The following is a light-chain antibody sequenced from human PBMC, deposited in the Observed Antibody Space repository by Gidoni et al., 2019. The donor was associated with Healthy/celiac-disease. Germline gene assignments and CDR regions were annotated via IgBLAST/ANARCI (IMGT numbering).Light chain of an antibody. CDR1: QGISSY. CDR2: AAS. J-gene: IGKJ4*01. V-gene: IGKV1-8*01. Sequence: AIRMTQPPSSFSASTGDRVTITCRASQGISSYLAWYQQKPGKAPKFLIYAASTLQSGVPSMFSGSGSGTDFTLTISCLQSEDFATYYCQQYYSYPLTFGGGTKVEIK. CDR3: QQYYSYPLT.